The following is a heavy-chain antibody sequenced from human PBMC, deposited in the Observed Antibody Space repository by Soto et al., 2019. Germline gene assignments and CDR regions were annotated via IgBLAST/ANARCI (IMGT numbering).Heavy chain of an antibody. CDR2: IIPIFGTA. J-gene: IGHJ5*02. D-gene: IGHD3-22*01. CDR1: GVTFSSYA. CDR3: ASGTYYYDSSGSPSHGLDWFDP. V-gene: IGHV1-69*13. Sequence: AAVKVSCKASGVTFSSYAISWVRQSPGQGLEWMGGIIPIFGTANYAQKFQGRVTITADESTSTAYMELSSLRSEDTAVYYCASGTYYYDSSGSPSHGLDWFDPWGQGTLVTVSS.